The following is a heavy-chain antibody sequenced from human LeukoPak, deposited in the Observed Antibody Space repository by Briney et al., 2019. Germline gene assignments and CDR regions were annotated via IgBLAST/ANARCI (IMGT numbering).Heavy chain of an antibody. J-gene: IGHJ3*02. CDR3: AREGYSSGWYGSGAFDI. D-gene: IGHD6-19*01. Sequence: SETLSLTCAVYGGSFSSYYWSWIRQPAGKGLEWIGRIYTSGSTNYNPSLKSRVTMSVDTSKNQFSLKLSSVTAADTAVYYCAREGYSSGWYGSGAFDIWGQGTMVTVSS. CDR1: GGSFSSYY. CDR2: IYTSGST. V-gene: IGHV4-4*07.